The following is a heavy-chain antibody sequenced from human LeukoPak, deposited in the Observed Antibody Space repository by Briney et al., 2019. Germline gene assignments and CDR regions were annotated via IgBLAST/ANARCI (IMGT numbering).Heavy chain of an antibody. CDR3: ARVSAGSTSIFGMDV. CDR2: ISYDGSNK. Sequence: GGSLRLSCAASGFTFSSYAMHWVRQAPGKGLDWVAVISYDGSNKYYADSVKGRFTISRDNSKNTLYLQMNSLRAEDTAVYYCARVSAGSTSIFGMDVWGQGTTVTVSS. D-gene: IGHD2-2*01. J-gene: IGHJ6*02. CDR1: GFTFSSYA. V-gene: IGHV3-30-3*01.